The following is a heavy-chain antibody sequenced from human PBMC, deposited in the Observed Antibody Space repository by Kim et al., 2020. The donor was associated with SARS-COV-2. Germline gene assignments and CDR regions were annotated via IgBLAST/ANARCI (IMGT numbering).Heavy chain of an antibody. CDR3: ARASFQQQLVRLPFDY. D-gene: IGHD6-13*01. J-gene: IGHJ4*02. CDR2: IYYSGST. CDR1: GGSISSGGYY. Sequence: SETLSLTCTVSGGSISSGGYYWSWIRQHPGKGLEWIGYIYYSGSTYYNPSLKSRVTISVDTSKNQFSLKLSSVTAADTAVYYCARASFQQQLVRLPFDYWGQGTLVTVSS. V-gene: IGHV4-31*03.